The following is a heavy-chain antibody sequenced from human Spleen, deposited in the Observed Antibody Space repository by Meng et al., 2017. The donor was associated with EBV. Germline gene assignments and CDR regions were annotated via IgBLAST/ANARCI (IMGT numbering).Heavy chain of an antibody. D-gene: IGHD3-10*01. Sequence: QVPLGQWGGEIQTPGASVTLSCKTSVYIFTSYTIYWLRHAPGRILEWIVLNHTANSYNKYPQKFQVSITITNYTSATTLYMDLISVAYEDTYVYYSASDGAGSFLTYWGQGTLVTVSS. CDR2: NHTANSYN. J-gene: IGHJ4*02. V-gene: IGHV1-3*04. CDR3: ASDGAGSFLTY. CDR1: VYIFTSYT.